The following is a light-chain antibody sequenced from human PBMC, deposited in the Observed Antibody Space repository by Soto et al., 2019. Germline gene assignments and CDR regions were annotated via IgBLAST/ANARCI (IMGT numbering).Light chain of an antibody. CDR1: QSISSY. Sequence: EIVLTQSPATLSLSPGERATLSCRASQSISSYLAWYQQKPAQAPRLLIYDASNRATGIPARLNGSGSGTDFTHTISSLEPEDFAVYYCQQRSTWPFTFGPGTKVDIK. J-gene: IGKJ3*01. CDR2: DAS. CDR3: QQRSTWPFT. V-gene: IGKV3-11*01.